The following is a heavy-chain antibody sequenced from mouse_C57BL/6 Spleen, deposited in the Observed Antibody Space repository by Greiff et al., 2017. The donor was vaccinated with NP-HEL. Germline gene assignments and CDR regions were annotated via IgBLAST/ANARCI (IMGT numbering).Heavy chain of an antibody. D-gene: IGHD1-1*01. CDR3: ASEDHYYGSSSAGFAY. V-gene: IGHV1-7*01. Sequence: QVQLKQSGAELAKPGASVKLSCKASGYTFTSYWMHWVKQRPGQGLEWIGYINPSSGYTKYNQKFKDKATLTADKSSSTAYMQLSSLTYEDSAVYYCASEDHYYGSSSAGFAYWGQGTLVTVSA. J-gene: IGHJ3*01. CDR1: GYTFTSYW. CDR2: INPSSGYT.